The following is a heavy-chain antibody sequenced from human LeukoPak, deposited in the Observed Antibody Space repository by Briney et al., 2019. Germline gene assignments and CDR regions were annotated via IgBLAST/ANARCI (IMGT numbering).Heavy chain of an antibody. CDR2: IYHRGST. D-gene: IGHD3-10*01. CDR1: GGSISSGGYY. J-gene: IGHJ4*02. V-gene: IGHV4-30-2*01. CDR3: ARALNSDSRITMIRGEDY. Sequence: RTSETLSLTCTVSGGSISSGGYYWSWIRQPPGKGLEWIGYIYHRGSTYYNPSLKSRVTISVDTSKKHSSLKLSSVTAADTAVYYCARALNSDSRITMIRGEDYWGQGTLVTVSS.